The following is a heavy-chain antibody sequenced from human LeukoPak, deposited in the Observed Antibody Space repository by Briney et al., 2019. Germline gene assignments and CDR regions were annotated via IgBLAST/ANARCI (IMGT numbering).Heavy chain of an antibody. Sequence: ASVKVSCKASGYTFTKYGITWVRQAPGQGLEWMGWISTYNGNTNYAQKLQGRVTMTTDTSTSTAYMELMSLRSDDTAVYYCAREGYLSGVTLYYYGMDVWGQGTTVTVSS. V-gene: IGHV1-18*01. CDR2: ISTYNGNT. CDR1: GYTFTKYG. CDR3: AREGYLSGVTLYYYGMDV. D-gene: IGHD3-10*01. J-gene: IGHJ6*02.